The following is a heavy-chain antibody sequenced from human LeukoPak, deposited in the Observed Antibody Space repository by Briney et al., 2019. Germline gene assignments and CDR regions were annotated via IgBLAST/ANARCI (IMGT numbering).Heavy chain of an antibody. CDR1: GGSFSGYY. D-gene: IGHD3-3*01. CDR3: ARLRFLEWPDAFDI. Sequence: PSETLSLTCAVYGGSFSGYYWSWIRQPPGKGLEWIGEINHSGSTNYNPSLKSRVTISVDTSKNQFSLKLSSVTAADTAVYYCARLRFLEWPDAFDIWGQGTMVTVSS. V-gene: IGHV4-34*01. CDR2: INHSGST. J-gene: IGHJ3*02.